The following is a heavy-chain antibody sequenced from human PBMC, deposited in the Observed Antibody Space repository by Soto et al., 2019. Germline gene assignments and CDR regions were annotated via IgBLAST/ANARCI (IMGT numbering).Heavy chain of an antibody. CDR3: ARGRHILTGYYRDLNYGMDV. Sequence: SETLSLTCAVYGGSFSGYYWSCIRQPPGKGLEWIGEINHSGSTNYNPSLKSRVTISVDTSKNQFSLKLSSVTAADTAVYYCARGRHILTGYYRDLNYGMDVWGQGTTVTVS. CDR2: INHSGST. V-gene: IGHV4-34*01. CDR1: GGSFSGYY. J-gene: IGHJ6*02. D-gene: IGHD3-9*01.